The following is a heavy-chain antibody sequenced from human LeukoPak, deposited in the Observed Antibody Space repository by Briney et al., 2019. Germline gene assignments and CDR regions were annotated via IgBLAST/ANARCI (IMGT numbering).Heavy chain of an antibody. CDR3: ARYGMDV. V-gene: IGHV1-2*02. CDR2: INPNSGDT. CDR1: GFTFTGYY. J-gene: IGHJ6*02. Sequence: ASVTVSCKASGFTFTGYYMHWVRQAPGQGLEWMGWINPNSGDTNYAQRFQGRVTMTRDTSISTAYMELSRLRSDDTAVYYCARYGMDVWGQGTTVTVAS.